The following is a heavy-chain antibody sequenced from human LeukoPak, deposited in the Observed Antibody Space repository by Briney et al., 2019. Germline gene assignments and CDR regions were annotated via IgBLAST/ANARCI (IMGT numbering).Heavy chain of an antibody. V-gene: IGHV3-30*03. D-gene: IGHD6-13*01. CDR3: ASVYSSSHLIYYFDY. CDR2: ISYDGSNK. CDR1: GFTFSSYG. Sequence: PGGSLRLSCAASGFTFSSYGMHWVRQAPGKGLEWVAVISYDGSNKYYADSVKGRFTISRDNSKNTLYLQMNSLRAEDTAVYYCASVYSSSHLIYYFDYWGQGTLVTVSS. J-gene: IGHJ4*02.